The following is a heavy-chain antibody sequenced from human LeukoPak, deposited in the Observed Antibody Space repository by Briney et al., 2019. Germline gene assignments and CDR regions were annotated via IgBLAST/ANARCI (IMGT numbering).Heavy chain of an antibody. J-gene: IGHJ4*02. CDR2: IKQDGSDK. CDR3: ARQYTSSWYALGYLDY. V-gene: IGHV3-7*01. CDR1: GFTFSSYW. Sequence: GGSLRLSCAASGFTFSSYWMTWVRQVPGKGLEWVANIKQDGSDKYYVDSVKGRFTISRDNAKNSLYLQMNSLRVDDTALYYCARQYTSSWYALGYLDYWGQRTLVTVPS. D-gene: IGHD6-13*01.